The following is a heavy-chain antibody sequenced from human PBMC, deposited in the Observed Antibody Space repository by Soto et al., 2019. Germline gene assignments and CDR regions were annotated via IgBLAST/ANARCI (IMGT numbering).Heavy chain of an antibody. J-gene: IGHJ6*02. CDR3: ACSGSDYYYYYYYGMDV. V-gene: IGHV1-2*02. CDR1: GYTFTGYY. D-gene: IGHD1-26*01. CDR2: INPNSGGT. Sequence: QVQLVQSGAEVKKPGASVKVSCKASGYTFTGYYMHWVRQAPGQGLEWMGWINPNSGGTNYAQKFQGRVTMTSDTSISTAYMELSRLRSDDTAVYYCACSGSDYYYYYYYGMDVWGQGTTVTVSS.